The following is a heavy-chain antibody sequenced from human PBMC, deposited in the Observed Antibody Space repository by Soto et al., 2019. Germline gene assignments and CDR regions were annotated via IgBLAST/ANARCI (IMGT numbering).Heavy chain of an antibody. CDR1: GGSISGHS. CDR3: VRGRSYSVYDF. J-gene: IGHJ4*02. V-gene: IGHV4-4*07. D-gene: IGHD5-12*01. Sequence: QVNLQESGPGLVKPSETLSVTCTVSGGSISGHSWIWIRQPAGRGLEWIGHNYPSGSTSYNPSLRSRVTMSLDTSKNQIFLNLTSVTAADTAVFYCVRGRSYSVYDFWGPGTLVTVSS. CDR2: NYPSGST.